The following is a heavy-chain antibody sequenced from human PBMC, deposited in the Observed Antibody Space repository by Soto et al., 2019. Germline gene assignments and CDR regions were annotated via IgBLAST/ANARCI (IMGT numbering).Heavy chain of an antibody. CDR2: IIPIFGTA. V-gene: IGHV1-69*13. CDR1: GGTFSSYA. CDR3: ARDPDYYDSSGSV. Sequence: GASVKVSCKASGGTFSSYAISWVRQAPGQGLEWMGGIIPIFGTANYAQKFQGRVTITADESTSTAYMELSSLRSEDTAVYYCARDPDYYDSSGSVWGRGCRVTVAS. J-gene: IGHJ6*01. D-gene: IGHD3-22*01.